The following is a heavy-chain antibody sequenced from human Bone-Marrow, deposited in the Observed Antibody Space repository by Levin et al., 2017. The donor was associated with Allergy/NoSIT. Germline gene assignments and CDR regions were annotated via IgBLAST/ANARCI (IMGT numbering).Heavy chain of an antibody. CDR2: IYSGERT. CDR3: ARGPRIGNARGWFDP. J-gene: IGHJ5*02. D-gene: IGHD1-14*01. V-gene: IGHV3-66*01. CDR1: GFTLSDYS. Sequence: GGSLRLSCAASGFTLSDYSMNWVRQAPGKGLECVSVIYSGERTFYSDSVKGRFTISRDNSNNTLYLQMNSLRVEDTAIYYCARGPRIGNARGWFDPWGQGILVTVSS.